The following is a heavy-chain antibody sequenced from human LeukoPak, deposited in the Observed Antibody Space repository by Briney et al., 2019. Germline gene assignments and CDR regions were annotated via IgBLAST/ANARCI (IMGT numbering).Heavy chain of an antibody. Sequence: GGSLRLSCAASGFTFSSDAMSWIRQVPAKGLEWVSAISTTTYYADFVEGRFTISRDNSKNTLYLQMNSLRAEDTAVYYCAKPIGPRYGDYHNSCFDSWGQGTLVTVSS. CDR1: GFTFSSDA. J-gene: IGHJ5*01. V-gene: IGHV3-23*01. D-gene: IGHD4-17*01. CDR3: AKPIGPRYGDYHNSCFDS. CDR2: ISTTT.